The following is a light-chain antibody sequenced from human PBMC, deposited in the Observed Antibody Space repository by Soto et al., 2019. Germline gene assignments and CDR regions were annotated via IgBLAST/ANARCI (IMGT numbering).Light chain of an antibody. CDR3: QQYNPMSRT. Sequence: DIQMTQSPSTLSASVGDRVTITCRASQSIGTSLAWFQQKPGKAPKLLIFKASTLESGVPSRFSGSGSGTEFTLTISSLEADDFATYYCQQYNPMSRTFGQGTKVDI. V-gene: IGKV1-5*03. CDR2: KAS. CDR1: QSIGTS. J-gene: IGKJ1*01.